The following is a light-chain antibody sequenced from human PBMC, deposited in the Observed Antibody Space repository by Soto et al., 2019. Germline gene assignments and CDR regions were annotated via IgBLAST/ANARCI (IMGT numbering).Light chain of an antibody. J-gene: IGKJ4*01. CDR3: QQYGRSPT. CDR1: QSVSSSY. V-gene: IGKV3-20*01. CDR2: GAS. Sequence: EIVMTQSPATLCVSPGERATLSCRASQSVSSSYLAWYQQKPGQAPRLLIYGASSRATGIPDRFSGSGSGTDFTLTISRLEPEDFAVYFCQQYGRSPTFGGGTKVDI.